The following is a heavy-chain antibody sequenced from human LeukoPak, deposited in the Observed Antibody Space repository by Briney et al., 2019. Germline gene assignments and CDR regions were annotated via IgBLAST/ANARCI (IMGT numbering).Heavy chain of an antibody. D-gene: IGHD3-10*01. CDR3: AKDSGLMVRGVFDY. CDR2: ISWNSGSI. CDR1: GFTFDDYA. Sequence: PGGSLRLSCAASGFTFDDYAVHWVRQAPGKGLEWVSGISWNSGSIGYADSVKGRFTISRDNAKNSLYLQMNSLRAEDTALYYCAKDSGLMVRGVFDYWGQGTLVTVSS. V-gene: IGHV3-9*01. J-gene: IGHJ4*02.